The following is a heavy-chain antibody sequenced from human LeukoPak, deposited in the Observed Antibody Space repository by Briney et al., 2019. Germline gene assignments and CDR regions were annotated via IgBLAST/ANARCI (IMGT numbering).Heavy chain of an antibody. CDR2: ISYDGSNK. CDR3: AKDLEYSSSWGFFDY. D-gene: IGHD6-13*01. J-gene: IGHJ4*02. Sequence: GGSLRLSCAASGFTFSSYSMNWVRQAPGKGLEWVAVISYDGSNKYYADSVKGRFTISRDNSKNTLYLQMNSLRAEDTAVYYCAKDLEYSSSWGFFDYWGQGTLVTVSS. V-gene: IGHV3-30*18. CDR1: GFTFSSYS.